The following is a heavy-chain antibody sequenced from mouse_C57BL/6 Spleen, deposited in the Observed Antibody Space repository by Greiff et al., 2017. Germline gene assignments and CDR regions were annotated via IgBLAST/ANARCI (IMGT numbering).Heavy chain of an antibody. V-gene: IGHV5-4*03. Sequence: EVNVVESGGGLVKPGGSLKLSCAASGFTFSSYAMSWVRQTPEKRLEWVATISDGGSYTYYPDNVKGRFTISRDNAKNNLYLQMSHLKSEDTAMYNCASLLLRYGWFDYWGQGTTLTVSS. D-gene: IGHD1-1*01. J-gene: IGHJ2*01. CDR1: GFTFSSYA. CDR3: ASLLLRYGWFDY. CDR2: ISDGGSYT.